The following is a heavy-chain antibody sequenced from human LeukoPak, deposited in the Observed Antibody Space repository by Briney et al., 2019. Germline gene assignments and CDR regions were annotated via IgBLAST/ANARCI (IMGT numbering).Heavy chain of an antibody. Sequence: QPGGSLRLSCAASGFTFSSYSMNWVRQAPGKGLEWVSSISSSSSYIYYADSVKGRFTISRDNAKNSLYLQVNSLRAEDTAVYYCARDASDSGGEVGAFDIWGQGTMVTVSS. J-gene: IGHJ3*02. D-gene: IGHD3-16*01. V-gene: IGHV3-21*01. CDR2: ISSSSSYI. CDR3: ARDASDSGGEVGAFDI. CDR1: GFTFSSYS.